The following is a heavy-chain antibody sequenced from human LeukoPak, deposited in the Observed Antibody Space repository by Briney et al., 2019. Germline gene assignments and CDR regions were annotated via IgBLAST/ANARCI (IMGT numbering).Heavy chain of an antibody. D-gene: IGHD2-15*01. CDR1: GFTFSNAW. Sequence: PGGSLRLSCAAPGFTFSNAWMSWVRQAPGKGLEWVAVISYDGSNKYYADSVKGRFTISRDNSKNTLYLQMNSLRAEDTAVYYCARGRPLGYCSGGSCYTLLDYWGQGTLVTVSS. CDR3: ARGRPLGYCSGGSCYTLLDY. V-gene: IGHV3-30-3*01. J-gene: IGHJ4*02. CDR2: ISYDGSNK.